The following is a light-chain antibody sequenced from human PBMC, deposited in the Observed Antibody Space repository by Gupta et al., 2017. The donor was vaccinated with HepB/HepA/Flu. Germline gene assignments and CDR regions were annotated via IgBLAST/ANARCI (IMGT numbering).Light chain of an antibody. CDR3: SSDTSSSTVV. CDR1: SSDVGGYNY. V-gene: IGLV2-14*03. Sequence: QSALTQPAPVSGSPGQSITISCTGTSSDVGGYNYVSWYQQHPGKAPKLMIYDVSNRPSGVSNHFSGSKSGNTASLTISGLQAEDEADYYCSSDTSSSTVVFGGGTKLTVL. CDR2: DVS. J-gene: IGLJ3*02.